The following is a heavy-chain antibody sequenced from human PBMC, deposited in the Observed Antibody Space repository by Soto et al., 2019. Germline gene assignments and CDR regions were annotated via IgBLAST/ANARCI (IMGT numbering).Heavy chain of an antibody. D-gene: IGHD6-6*01. V-gene: IGHV4-59*01. CDR3: ARVGGLAARTFDY. J-gene: IGHJ4*02. CDR2: IYYSGST. CDR1: GGSISDFY. Sequence: PSETLSLTCTVSGGSISDFYWSWIRQPPGKGLEWIGYIYYSGSTNHNPSLKSRVTISVATSKNQFSLNLRSMSPADTAVYYCARVGGLAARTFDYWGPGTLVTVSS.